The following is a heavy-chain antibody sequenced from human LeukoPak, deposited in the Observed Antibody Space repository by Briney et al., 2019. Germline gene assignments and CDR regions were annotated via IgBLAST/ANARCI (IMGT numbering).Heavy chain of an antibody. Sequence: GGSLRLSCVASGFTFSSYGMHWVRQAPGKGLEWVAVISYDGSNKYYADSVKGRFTISRDNSKNTLYLQMNSLRAEDTAVYYCAKAELVGAPFDIWGQGTMVTVSS. J-gene: IGHJ3*02. CDR2: ISYDGSNK. D-gene: IGHD1-26*01. CDR1: GFTFSSYG. CDR3: AKAELVGAPFDI. V-gene: IGHV3-30*18.